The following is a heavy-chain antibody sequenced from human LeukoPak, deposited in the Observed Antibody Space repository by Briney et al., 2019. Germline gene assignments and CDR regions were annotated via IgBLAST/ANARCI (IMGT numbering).Heavy chain of an antibody. CDR1: GYTFTSYD. D-gene: IGHD3-10*01. J-gene: IGHJ6*03. Sequence: GASVKVSCKASGYTFTSYDINWVRQATGQGLEWMGWMNPNGGNTGYAQKFQGRVTITRNASISTAYMELSSLRSEDTAVYYCARAMVRGVNLYYYYMDVWGKGTTVTVSS. CDR3: ARAMVRGVNLYYYYMDV. V-gene: IGHV1-8*03. CDR2: MNPNGGNT.